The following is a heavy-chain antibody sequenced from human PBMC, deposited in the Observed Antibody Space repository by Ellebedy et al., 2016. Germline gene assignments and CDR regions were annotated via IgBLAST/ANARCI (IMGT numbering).Heavy chain of an antibody. Sequence: GESLKISCVASGITFSNAWMNWVRQAPGKGLEWVGHIRSKIDGETTNYAAPVKGRFTISRDDSKNTVYLQMNSLKSEDTAVYYCATVPGYCSSGSCFRAPYYYSMDVWGKGTTVTVSS. CDR3: ATVPGYCSSGSCFRAPYYYSMDV. J-gene: IGHJ6*03. V-gene: IGHV3-15*01. D-gene: IGHD2-15*01. CDR2: IRSKIDGETT. CDR1: GITFSNAW.